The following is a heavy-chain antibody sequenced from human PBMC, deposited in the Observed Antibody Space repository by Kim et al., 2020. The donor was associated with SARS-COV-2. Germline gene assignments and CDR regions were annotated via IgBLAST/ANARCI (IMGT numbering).Heavy chain of an antibody. Sequence: PDALEGRLTISRDNPKNTLYLQRNSLRVEDTAVYYCAKGVGVGGTHYFDYWGQGTLVTVSS. J-gene: IGHJ4*02. CDR3: AKGVGVGGTHYFDY. V-gene: IGHV3-23*01. D-gene: IGHD1-26*01.